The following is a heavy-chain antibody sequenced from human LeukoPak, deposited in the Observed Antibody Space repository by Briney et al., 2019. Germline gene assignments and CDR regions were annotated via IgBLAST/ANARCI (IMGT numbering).Heavy chain of an antibody. CDR3: SASSSGWYATRVGPNYYYYYYMDV. D-gene: IGHD6-19*01. CDR2: IYYSGST. CDR1: GGSISRYY. V-gene: IGHV4-59*01. J-gene: IGHJ6*03. Sequence: SETLSLTCTVSGGSISRYYWSWIRQPPGKGLEWIGYIYYSGSTNYNPSLKSRVTISVDTSKNQFSLKLSSVTAADTAVYYCSASSSGWYATRVGPNYYYYYYMDVWGKGTTVTVSS.